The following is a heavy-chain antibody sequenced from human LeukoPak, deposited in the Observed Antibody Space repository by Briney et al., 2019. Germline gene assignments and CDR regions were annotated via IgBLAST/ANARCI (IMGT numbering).Heavy chain of an antibody. D-gene: IGHD6-13*01. CDR3: ARVPAADPGYYGMDV. CDR2: INPNSGGT. J-gene: IGHJ6*02. Sequence: GASVKGSCKASGYTFTGYYMHWVRQAPGQGLEWMGWINPNSGGTNYAQKFQGRVTMTRDTSISTAYMELSRLRSDDTAVYYCARVPAADPGYYGMDVWGQGTTVTVSS. V-gene: IGHV1-2*02. CDR1: GYTFTGYY.